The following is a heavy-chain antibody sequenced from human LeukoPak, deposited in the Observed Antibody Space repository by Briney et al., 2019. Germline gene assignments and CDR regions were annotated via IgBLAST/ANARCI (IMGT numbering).Heavy chain of an antibody. CDR2: ITSDGTST. V-gene: IGHV3-74*03. D-gene: IGHD4-17*01. J-gene: IGHJ4*02. CDR1: EFSFSTTW. Sequence: GGSLRLSCAASEFSFSTTWMHWVRQRPGQGLVWVARITSDGTSTSYAESVRGRFTISRDNAKNTLYLQMNSLRAEDTAVYYCARATYGDYDYWGQGTLVTVSS. CDR3: ARATYGDYDY.